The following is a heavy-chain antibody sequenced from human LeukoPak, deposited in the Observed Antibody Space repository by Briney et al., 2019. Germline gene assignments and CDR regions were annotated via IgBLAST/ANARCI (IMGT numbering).Heavy chain of an antibody. V-gene: IGHV4-34*01. D-gene: IGHD3-3*01. CDR1: GGSFSGYY. J-gene: IGHJ1*01. CDR2: INHSGST. CDR3: ARAEYYDFWSGYLTSGWYSQH. Sequence: SETLSLTCAVYGGSFSGYYWSWIRQPPGKGLEWIGEINHSGSTNYNPSLKSRVTISVDTSKNQFSLKLSSVTAADTAVYYCARAEYYDFWSGYLTSGWYSQHWGQGTLVTVSS.